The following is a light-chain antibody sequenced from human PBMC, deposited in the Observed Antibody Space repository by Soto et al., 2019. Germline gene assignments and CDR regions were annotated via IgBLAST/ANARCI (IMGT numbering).Light chain of an antibody. V-gene: IGKV1-27*01. J-gene: IGKJ1*01. Sequence: DIQMTQSPSSLSASVGDRVTITCLASQGISNHLAWYQQKPGKVPMLLIYAAFTLQSGVPSRFSGGGSGTDFTLTISSLQPEDVATYYCQKYSSAPQTFGQGTKVDIK. CDR1: QGISNH. CDR2: AAF. CDR3: QKYSSAPQT.